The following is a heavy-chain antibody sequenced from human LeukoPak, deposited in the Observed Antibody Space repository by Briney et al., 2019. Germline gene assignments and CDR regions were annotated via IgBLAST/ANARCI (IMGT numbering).Heavy chain of an antibody. Sequence: GGSLRLSCAASGFTFDDYTMHWVRQAPGKGLEWVSLISGDGGSTFYADSVKGRFTISRDNSKNTVYLQMTSLRTEDTAVYYCAKDQIGWAPGYVSGPLDQWGQGTLVTVSS. CDR1: GFTFDDYT. V-gene: IGHV3-43*02. D-gene: IGHD6-19*01. J-gene: IGHJ4*02. CDR2: ISGDGGST. CDR3: AKDQIGWAPGYVSGPLDQ.